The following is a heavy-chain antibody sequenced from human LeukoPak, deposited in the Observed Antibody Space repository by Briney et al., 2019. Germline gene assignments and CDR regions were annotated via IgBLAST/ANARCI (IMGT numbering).Heavy chain of an antibody. CDR1: GYTFTGYY. CDR2: INPNSGGT. D-gene: IGHD4-23*01. Sequence: ASVKVSCKASGYTFTGYYMHWVRQAPGQGLEWMGWINPNSGGTNYAQKFQGRVTMTRDTSISTAYMELSSLRSEDTAVYYCARDWSEGGTTLEYWGQGTLVTVSS. J-gene: IGHJ4*02. CDR3: ARDWSEGGTTLEY. V-gene: IGHV1-2*02.